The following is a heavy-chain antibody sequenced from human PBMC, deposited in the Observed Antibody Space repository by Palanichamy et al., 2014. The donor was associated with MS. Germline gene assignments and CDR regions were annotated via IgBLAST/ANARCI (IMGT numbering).Heavy chain of an antibody. D-gene: IGHD3-10*01. CDR3: TRDRPLDY. CDR2: IRSKADGGTT. CDR1: GFTFGDYA. V-gene: IGHV3-49*03. Sequence: EVQLVESGGGLVQPGRSLRLSCTTSGFTFGDYAMSWFRQAPGKGLEWVGFIRSKADGGTTRYAASVIGRFFISRDDSKSIAYLQMNSLKIEDTAVYYCTRDRPLDYWGQGTLVTVSS. J-gene: IGHJ4*02.